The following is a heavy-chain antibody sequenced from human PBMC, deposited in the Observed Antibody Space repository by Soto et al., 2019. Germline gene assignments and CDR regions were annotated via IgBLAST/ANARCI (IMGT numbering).Heavy chain of an antibody. D-gene: IGHD2-15*01. Sequence: GGSLRLSCAASGFTFSSYAMNWVRQAPGKGLEWVSTISGSGGTTYYADSVKGRFTITRDISKNTLFLQMNSLRAEDTAVYYCAKDRDCSGGSCYYNYWGQGTLVTVSS. J-gene: IGHJ4*02. V-gene: IGHV3-23*01. CDR1: GFTFSSYA. CDR3: AKDRDCSGGSCYYNY. CDR2: ISGSGGTT.